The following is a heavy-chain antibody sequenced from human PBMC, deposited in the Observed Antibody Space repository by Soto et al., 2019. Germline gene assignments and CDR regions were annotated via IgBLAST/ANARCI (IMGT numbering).Heavy chain of an antibody. J-gene: IGHJ4*02. Sequence: QVQLVQSGAEVKKPGSSVKVSCKASGDTFSSYAISWVRQAPGQGHEWMGGIIPIFGTANYAQKFQGRVTITADESTSTADMELSSLRSEDTVVYYCARPEGGYSYGSSFDYLGQGTLVTVSS. V-gene: IGHV1-69*01. CDR1: GDTFSSYA. CDR3: ARPEGGYSYGSSFDY. D-gene: IGHD5-18*01. CDR2: IIPIFGTA.